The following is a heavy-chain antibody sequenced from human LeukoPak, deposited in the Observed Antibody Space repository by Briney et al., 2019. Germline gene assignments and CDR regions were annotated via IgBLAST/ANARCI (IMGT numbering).Heavy chain of an antibody. J-gene: IGHJ5*02. CDR3: ARGGIFGVVAHWFDP. CDR2: MNPNSGNT. V-gene: IGHV1-8*03. CDR1: GYTFTSYD. Sequence: ASVKVSCKASGYTFTSYDINWVRQATGQGLEWMGWMNPNSGNTGYAQKFQGRVTITRNTSISTAYMELSSLRSEDTAVYYCARGGIFGVVAHWFDPWGQGTLVTVSS. D-gene: IGHD3-3*01.